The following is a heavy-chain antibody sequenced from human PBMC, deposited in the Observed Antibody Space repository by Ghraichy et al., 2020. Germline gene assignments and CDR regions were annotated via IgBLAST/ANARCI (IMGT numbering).Heavy chain of an antibody. J-gene: IGHJ3*01. CDR3: ARDYYDSSGLV. Sequence: GGSLRLSCAASGFTFSSYGMHWVRQAPGKGLEWVAVIWYDGSNKYYADSVKGRFTVSRDNSKNTLYLQMNSLRDEDTAVYYCARDYYDSSGLVWGQGTMVTVSS. D-gene: IGHD3-22*01. CDR1: GFTFSSYG. CDR2: IWYDGSNK. V-gene: IGHV3-33*01.